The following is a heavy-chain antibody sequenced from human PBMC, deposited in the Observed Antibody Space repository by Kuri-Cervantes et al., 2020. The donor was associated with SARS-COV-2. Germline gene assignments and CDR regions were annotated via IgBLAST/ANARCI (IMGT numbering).Heavy chain of an antibody. V-gene: IGHV3-74*01. Sequence: ETLSLTCAASGFTFSSYWMSWVRQAPGKGLVWVSRINPDGSYTYNADPVKGRFTLSRDNAKNMLFLQMNSLRAEDTAVYYCVRDGDHWNFDYWGQGTLVTVSS. CDR2: INPDGSYT. CDR3: VRDGDHWNFDY. CDR1: GFTFSSYW. J-gene: IGHJ4*02. D-gene: IGHD1-1*01.